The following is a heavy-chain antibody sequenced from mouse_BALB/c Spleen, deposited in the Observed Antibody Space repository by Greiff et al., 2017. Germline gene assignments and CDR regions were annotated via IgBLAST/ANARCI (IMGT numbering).Heavy chain of an antibody. Sequence: QVHVKQPGAELVRPGASVKLSCKASGYTFTSYWLNWVRHSPGQGLEWMGMIGPSDSETHYNQMFKDKATLTVDKSSSTAYMQLSSLTSEDSAVYYCAIEFAYWGQGTLVTVSA. CDR3: AIEFAY. CDR1: GYTFTSYW. CDR2: IGPSDSET. V-gene: IGHV1-61*01. J-gene: IGHJ3*01.